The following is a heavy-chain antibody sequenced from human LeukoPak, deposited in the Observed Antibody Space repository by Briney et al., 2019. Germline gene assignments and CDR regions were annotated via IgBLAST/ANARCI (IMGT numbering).Heavy chain of an antibody. CDR2: INAGNGNT. CDR3: ASSLDWTHYYYYYGMDV. V-gene: IGHV1-3*01. J-gene: IGHJ6*02. CDR1: GYTFTSYA. D-gene: IGHD3/OR15-3a*01. Sequence: GASVKVSCKASGYTFTSYAMHWVRQAPGQRLEWMGWINAGNGNTKYSQKFQGRVTITRDTSASTAYMELSSPRPEDTAVYYCASSLDWTHYYYYYGMDVWGQGTTVTVSS.